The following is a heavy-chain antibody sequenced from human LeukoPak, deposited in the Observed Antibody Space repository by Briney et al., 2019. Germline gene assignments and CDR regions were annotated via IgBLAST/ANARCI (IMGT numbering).Heavy chain of an antibody. J-gene: IGHJ3*02. D-gene: IGHD3-22*01. CDR3: ARERGPRPPYYYDSTGKDAFDI. CDR2: INTNTGNP. CDR1: GYTFTSYA. V-gene: IGHV7-4-1*02. Sequence: GASVKVSCKASGYTFTSYAMNWVRQAPGQGLEWMGWINTNTGNPTYAQGFTGRFVFSLDTSVSTAYLQISSLKAEDTAVYYCARERGPRPPYYYDSTGKDAFDIWGQGTMVTVSS.